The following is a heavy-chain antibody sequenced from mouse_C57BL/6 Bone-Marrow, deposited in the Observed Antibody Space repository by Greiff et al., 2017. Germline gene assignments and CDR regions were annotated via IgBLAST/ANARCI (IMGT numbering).Heavy chain of an antibody. J-gene: IGHJ2*01. Sequence: EVKLQQSGPGLAKPCQTLSLTCSVTGYSITSDYWNWIRKFPGNKLEYMGYINYSGSTYYNPSLNSRISITRDTSKNQYYLQLNSVTTEDTATYFCARYDLGYYPDYWGQGTTLTVSS. V-gene: IGHV3-8*01. D-gene: IGHD4-1*01. CDR3: ARYDLGYYPDY. CDR1: GYSITSDY. CDR2: INYSGST.